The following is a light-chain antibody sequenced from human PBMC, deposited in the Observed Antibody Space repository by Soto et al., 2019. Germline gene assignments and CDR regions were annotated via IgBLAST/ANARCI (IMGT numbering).Light chain of an antibody. V-gene: IGKV3-20*01. Sequence: EVVLTHSAGALSLSPGERATLSCRASQSVRSSHLAWYQQKPGQAPRLLIYGASSRATGIPDRFSGSGSGTDFTLTISRLEPEDFAVYSCQQYSSSPATFGQGTKVDIK. CDR3: QQYSSSPAT. CDR2: GAS. J-gene: IGKJ1*01. CDR1: QSVRSSH.